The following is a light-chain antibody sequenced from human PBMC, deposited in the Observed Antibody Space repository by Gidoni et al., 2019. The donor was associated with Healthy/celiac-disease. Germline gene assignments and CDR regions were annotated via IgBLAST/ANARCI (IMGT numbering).Light chain of an antibody. V-gene: IGKV3-15*01. CDR2: GAS. Sequence: IVMPPSPATLSVSPGERATLSCRASQSVSSYLARYQQKPGQAPRLLIYGASTRATGIPARFSGSGSGTEFTLTISSLQSEDFAVYDCQQYNNWPRTFGQGTKVEIK. CDR1: QSVSSY. CDR3: QQYNNWPRT. J-gene: IGKJ1*01.